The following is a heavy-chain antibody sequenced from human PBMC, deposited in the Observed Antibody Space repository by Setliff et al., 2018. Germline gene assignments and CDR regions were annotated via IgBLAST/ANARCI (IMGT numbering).Heavy chain of an antibody. J-gene: IGHJ6*02. D-gene: IGHD2-21*01. V-gene: IGHV4-59*11. CDR2: LSHSGSS. CDR1: GASINNHF. Sequence: SETLSLTCTDSGASINNHFWSWIRQPPGKGLEWIGYLSHSGSSNYNPSLKSRVTMLVDTSKNQFSLKLSSVTAADTAVYYCATRTFAVIPHSGLGLDYFYGMDVWGRGTTVTVSS. CDR3: ATRTFAVIPHSGLGLDYFYGMDV.